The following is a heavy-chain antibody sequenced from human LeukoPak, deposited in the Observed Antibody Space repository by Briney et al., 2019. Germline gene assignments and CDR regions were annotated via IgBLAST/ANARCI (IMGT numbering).Heavy chain of an antibody. CDR1: GYIFTGYY. V-gene: IGHV1-2*02. Sequence: ASVKVSCKASGYIFTGYYMHWVRQAPGQGLEWMGWINSNSGGTNYAQNLQGRVTMTRDTSISTAYMELSRLRSDDTAMYYCVRANLFFMDVWGQGTTVSVSS. D-gene: IGHD3-3*01. J-gene: IGHJ6*02. CDR2: INSNSGGT. CDR3: VRANLFFMDV.